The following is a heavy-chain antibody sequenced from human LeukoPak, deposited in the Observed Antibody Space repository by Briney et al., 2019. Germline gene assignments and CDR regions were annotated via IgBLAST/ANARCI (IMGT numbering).Heavy chain of an antibody. CDR2: ISWDGGST. D-gene: IGHD6-19*01. CDR3: AKGIAVGYFDN. V-gene: IGHV3-43D*03. CDR1: GVTFGDYA. J-gene: IGHJ4*02. Sequence: GGSLRLSCAASGVTFGDYAMHWVRQAPGKGLEWVSLISWDGGSTYYADSVKGRFTISRDNSKNTVYLQMNSLRGEDTAMYYCAKGIAVGYFDNWGQGTLVTVSS.